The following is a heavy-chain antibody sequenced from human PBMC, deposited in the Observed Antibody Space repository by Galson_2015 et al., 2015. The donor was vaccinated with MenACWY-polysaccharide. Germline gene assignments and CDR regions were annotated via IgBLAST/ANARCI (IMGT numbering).Heavy chain of an antibody. V-gene: IGHV3-48*01. CDR1: GFTFSSYS. Sequence: SLRLSCAASGFTFSSYSMNWVRQAPGKGLEWVSYISSNSGTIYYADSVKGRFTISRDNAKNSLYLQMNSLRAEDTALYYCARDRRFMECWGQGALVTVSS. CDR2: ISSNSGTI. D-gene: IGHD3-3*01. CDR3: ARDRRFMEC. J-gene: IGHJ4*02.